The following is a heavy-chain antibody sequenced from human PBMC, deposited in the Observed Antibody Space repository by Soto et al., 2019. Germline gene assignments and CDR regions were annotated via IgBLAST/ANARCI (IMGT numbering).Heavy chain of an antibody. D-gene: IGHD3-10*01. CDR3: ATSYGSGSRPFDY. CDR1: GDTFNFYT. J-gene: IGHJ4*02. CDR2: IIPMLGMS. Sequence: QVQLVQSGAEVKKPGSSVKVSCKASGDTFNFYTISWVRQAPGQGLEWMGRIIPMLGMSNYAHKFQDRVTIIADKSTSTAYMQLSSLRSEDTAIYYCATSYGSGSRPFDYWGQGTLVTVSS. V-gene: IGHV1-69*02.